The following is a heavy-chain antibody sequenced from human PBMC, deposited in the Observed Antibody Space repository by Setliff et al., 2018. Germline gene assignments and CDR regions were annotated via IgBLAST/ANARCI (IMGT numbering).Heavy chain of an antibody. CDR1: GFSLSTSGVG. CDR3: AHRGIPYCFDY. Sequence: SGPTLVNPTQTLTLTCTFSGFSLSTSGVGVVWIRHTPEKALELLALIYWDDNKRSSPSLKSRLIIIKDTSRKQVVLTMTSLDPVDTATSYCAHRGIPYCFDYWGQGTLVTVSS. J-gene: IGHJ4*02. D-gene: IGHD1-20*01. CDR2: IYWDDNK. V-gene: IGHV2-5*02.